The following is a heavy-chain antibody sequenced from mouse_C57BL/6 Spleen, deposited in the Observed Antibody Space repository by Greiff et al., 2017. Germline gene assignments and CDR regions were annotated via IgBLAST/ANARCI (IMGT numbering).Heavy chain of an antibody. J-gene: IGHJ3*01. D-gene: IGHD1-1*01. Sequence: VKLMESGAELVKPGASVKLSCKASGYTFTEYTIHWVKQRSGQGLEWIGWFYPGSGSIKYNEKFKDKATLTADKSSSTVYMELSRLTSEDSAVYFCARHGVPYYGSSYVDWFAYWGQGTLVTVSA. CDR1: GYTFTEYT. V-gene: IGHV1-62-2*01. CDR2: FYPGSGSI. CDR3: ARHGVPYYGSSYVDWFAY.